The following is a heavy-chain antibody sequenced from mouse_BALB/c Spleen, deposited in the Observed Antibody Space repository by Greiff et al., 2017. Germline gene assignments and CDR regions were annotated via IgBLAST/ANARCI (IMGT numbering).Heavy chain of an antibody. V-gene: IGHV1-7*01. CDR3: ARSGGNYARDY. D-gene: IGHD4-1*01. Sequence: VQLQESGAELAKPGASVKMSCKASGYTFTSYWMHWVKQRPGQGLEWIGYINPSTGYTEYNQKFKDKATLTADKSSSTAYMQLSSLTSEDSAVYYCARSGGNYARDYWGQGTSVTVSS. CDR1: GYTFTSYW. CDR2: INPSTGYT. J-gene: IGHJ4*01.